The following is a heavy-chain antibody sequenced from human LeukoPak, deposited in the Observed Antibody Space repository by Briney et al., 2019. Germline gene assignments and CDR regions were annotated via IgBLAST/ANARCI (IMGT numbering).Heavy chain of an antibody. V-gene: IGHV1-18*01. J-gene: IGHJ6*03. CDR1: GYTFTSYG. D-gene: IGHD5-12*01. CDR3: ARGVRDYGGYEPFYNYYYMDV. Sequence: GASVKVSCKASGYTFTSYGISWVRQAPGQGLEWMGWISAYNGNTNYAQKFQGRVTMTRDTSITTAYMELSRPRSDDTAVYYCARGVRDYGGYEPFYNYYYMDVWGKGTTVTVSS. CDR2: ISAYNGNT.